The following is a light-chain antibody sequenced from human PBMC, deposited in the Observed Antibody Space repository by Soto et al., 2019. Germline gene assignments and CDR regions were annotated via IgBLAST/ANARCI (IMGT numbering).Light chain of an antibody. Sequence: EIVLTQSPATLTLSPGERPTLSCGASQSVSSSSAWYQQKPGQAPRLLIYDASNRATGIPARLSGTGSGTDFTLTISSLEPEDFAVYYCQQRSNLLTFGGGTKVEIK. V-gene: IGKV3-11*01. CDR3: QQRSNLLT. J-gene: IGKJ4*01. CDR1: QSVSSS. CDR2: DAS.